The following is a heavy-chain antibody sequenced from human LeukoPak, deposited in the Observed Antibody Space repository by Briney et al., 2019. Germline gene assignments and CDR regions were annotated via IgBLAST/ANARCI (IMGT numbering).Heavy chain of an antibody. J-gene: IGHJ5*02. V-gene: IGHV3-23*01. CDR1: GSTFSSYA. CDR3: AKGSIYVWGSYRSNWFDP. CDR2: ISGSGGST. D-gene: IGHD3-16*02. Sequence: GGSLRLSCAASGSTFSSYAMSWVRQAPGKGLEWVSAISGSGGSTYYADSVKGRFTISRDNSKNTLYLQMNSLRAEDTAVYYCAKGSIYVWGSYRSNWFDPWGQGTLVTVSS.